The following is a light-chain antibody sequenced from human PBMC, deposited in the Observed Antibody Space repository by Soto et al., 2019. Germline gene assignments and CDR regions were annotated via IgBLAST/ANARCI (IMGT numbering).Light chain of an antibody. V-gene: IGKV3-20*01. CDR2: VAT. CDR3: QQYDSTPFYT. Sequence: EIVLTQSPGTLSLSPGERATLSCRASQHVRNSYLAGYMQKPGQAPRLLIYVATNMATAIPDRFSGSGFGKDFTLTISRLEPEDFAVYYCQQYDSTPFYTFGQGTKLEIK. J-gene: IGKJ2*01. CDR1: QHVRNSY.